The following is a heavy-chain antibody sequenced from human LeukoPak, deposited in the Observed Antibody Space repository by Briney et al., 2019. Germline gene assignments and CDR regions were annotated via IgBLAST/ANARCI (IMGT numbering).Heavy chain of an antibody. V-gene: IGHV3-33*03. CDR1: GFPFSSYG. J-gene: IGHJ6*02. D-gene: IGHD4-17*01. CDR2: LVYDARS. CDR3: AKEVTVTPYSTYYYYGMDV. Sequence: GGSLRLSCAASGFPFSSYGMHWVRQAPGKGLEWVARLVYDARSDYANSVKGRFSISRDDSKNTLYLQMNSLRAEDTAVYYCAKEVTVTPYSTYYYYGMDVWGQGTTVTVSS.